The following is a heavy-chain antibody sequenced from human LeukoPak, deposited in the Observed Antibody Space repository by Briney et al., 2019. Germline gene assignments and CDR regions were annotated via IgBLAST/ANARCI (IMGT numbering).Heavy chain of an antibody. J-gene: IGHJ4*02. V-gene: IGHV3-48*01. CDR1: GFIISGDS. CDR3: AKEELAAADVFTFDY. D-gene: IGHD6-13*01. CDR2: ISRDSGIK. Sequence: GGSLRLSCAASGFIISGDSMNWVRQAPGKGLEWIAYISRDSGIKYYADSVRGRFTISRDNAKNSLYLQMHSLRAEDTAVYYCAKEELAAADVFTFDYWGQGTLVTVSS.